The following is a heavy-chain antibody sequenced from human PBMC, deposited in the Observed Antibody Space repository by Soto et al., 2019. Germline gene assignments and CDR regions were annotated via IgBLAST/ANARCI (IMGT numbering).Heavy chain of an antibody. V-gene: IGHV4-30-4*01. D-gene: IGHD2-2*01. CDR3: AWFSTLGKLYGVSA. Sequence: QVQLQESGPGLVKPSQTLSLTCSVSGDSISSSDSYWSLIRQPPGKGLEWIGYINSSGRTYYKPSLNSPGTISIYKCKTQFPRRVSSVTVADPAVYFCAWFSTLGKLYGVSAWGQGITVTVSS. J-gene: IGHJ6*02. CDR1: GDSISSSDSY. CDR2: INSSGRT.